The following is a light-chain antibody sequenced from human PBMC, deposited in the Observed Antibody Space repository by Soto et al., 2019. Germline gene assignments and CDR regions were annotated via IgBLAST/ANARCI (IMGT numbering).Light chain of an antibody. CDR1: SSDVGGYNY. J-gene: IGLJ1*01. CDR2: DVS. Sequence: QSALTQPASVSGSPGQSITISCTGTSSDVGGYNYVSWYQQHPGKAPKLMIYDVSNRPSGVSNRFSGSKSGNTASLTISGLQAVDEADYYCSSYTSPTTPHVFGTETKLTVL. V-gene: IGLV2-14*03. CDR3: SSYTSPTTPHV.